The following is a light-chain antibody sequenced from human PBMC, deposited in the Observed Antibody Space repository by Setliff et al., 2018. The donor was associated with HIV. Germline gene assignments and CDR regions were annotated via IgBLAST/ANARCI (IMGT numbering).Light chain of an antibody. CDR1: SSDVGGYNS. J-gene: IGLJ1*01. CDR3: SSYTSRNSYV. Sequence: QSALTQPASVSGSPGQSITISCTGTSSDVGGYNSVSRYQQHPGKAPKVIIYEVTDRPSGVSDRFSGSKSGNTASLTISGLQAEDEADYYCSSYTSRNSYVFGTGTKVTVL. V-gene: IGLV2-14*01. CDR2: EVT.